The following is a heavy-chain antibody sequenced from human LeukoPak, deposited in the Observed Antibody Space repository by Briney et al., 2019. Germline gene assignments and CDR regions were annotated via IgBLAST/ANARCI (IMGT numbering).Heavy chain of an antibody. CDR3: ARGARYFDY. D-gene: IGHD3-16*01. Sequence: SETLSLTCTVSGGSISSYYWSWIRQPPGKGLEWIGYIYYSGSTNYNPSLKSRVTISIDTSKDQFSLKLSSVTAADTAVYYCARGARYFDYWGQGTLVTVSS. V-gene: IGHV4-59*01. CDR1: GGSISSYY. J-gene: IGHJ4*02. CDR2: IYYSGST.